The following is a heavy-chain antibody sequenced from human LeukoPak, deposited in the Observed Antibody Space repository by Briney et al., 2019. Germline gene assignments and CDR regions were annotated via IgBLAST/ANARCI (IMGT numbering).Heavy chain of an antibody. CDR2: IVGSGDT. CDR1: GFSISTYA. D-gene: IGHD5-24*01. Sequence: PGGSLRLSCAASGFSISTYAMSWVRQAPGKGLEWVSGIVGSGDTDYADAVQGRFTISKDNSKNIVYLQMNSLRAEDTAVYYCAKDAVYGDGYWEFDHWGQGNLVTVSS. CDR3: AKDAVYGDGYWEFDH. J-gene: IGHJ5*02. V-gene: IGHV3-23*01.